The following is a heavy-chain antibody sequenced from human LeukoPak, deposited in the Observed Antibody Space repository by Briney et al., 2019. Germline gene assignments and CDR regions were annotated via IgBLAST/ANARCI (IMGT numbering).Heavy chain of an antibody. Sequence: ASVKVSCKASGYTFTDYYMHWVRQAPGQGLEWMGRINPNSGGTNYSQKFQGRVTMTRDTPISTAYMELSRLRSDDTAVYYCARVGPPDASGMDVWGQGTTVTVSS. CDR1: GYTFTDYY. J-gene: IGHJ6*02. CDR2: INPNSGGT. V-gene: IGHV1-2*06. D-gene: IGHD2-2*01. CDR3: ARVGPPDASGMDV.